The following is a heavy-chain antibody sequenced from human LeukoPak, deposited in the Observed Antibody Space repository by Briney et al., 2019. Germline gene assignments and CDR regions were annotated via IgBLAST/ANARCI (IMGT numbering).Heavy chain of an antibody. CDR1: GFTFSRHW. CDR2: IKQDGSAK. Sequence: GGSLRLSCAASGFTFSRHWMYWVRQAPGKGLEWVANIKQDGSAKPYVDSVKGRLTISRDNAKNSLFLQMNSLRAEDTAVYYCARDNGWSADFWGQGTLVTVSS. D-gene: IGHD2-15*01. CDR3: ARDNGWSADF. V-gene: IGHV3-7*03. J-gene: IGHJ4*02.